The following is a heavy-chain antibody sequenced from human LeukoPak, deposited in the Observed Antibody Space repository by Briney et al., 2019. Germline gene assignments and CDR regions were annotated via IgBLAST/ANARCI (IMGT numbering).Heavy chain of an antibody. D-gene: IGHD2-8*01. J-gene: IGHJ4*02. CDR1: GFTFSSYD. CDR3: AKDTSIGKYCTNGVCSPFDY. V-gene: IGHV3-23*01. CDR2: ISDSGDYT. Sequence: GGSLRLSCAGSGFTFSSYDMSWVRQAPGKGLEWVSAISDSGDYTYYADSVKGRFTISRDNSKNTLYLQMNSLRAEDTAVYYCAKDTSIGKYCTNGVCSPFDYWGQGTLVTVSS.